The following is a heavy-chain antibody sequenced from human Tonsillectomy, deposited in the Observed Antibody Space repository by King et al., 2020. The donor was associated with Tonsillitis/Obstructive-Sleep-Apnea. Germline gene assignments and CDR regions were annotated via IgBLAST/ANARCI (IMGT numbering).Heavy chain of an antibody. CDR3: AKGADDFWSGYSGH. CDR1: GFTFSIYC. Sequence: VQLVESGGHLVQPGGSLRLSCAASGFTFSIYCMTWVRQAPGKGLEGGSCISAVDGATSYADSVKGRVTTSRDSSKSTLYLQMNSLRAEDTAEYYCAKGADDFWSGYSGHWGQGTLVTVSS. V-gene: IGHV3-23*04. CDR2: ISAVDGAT. D-gene: IGHD3-3*01. J-gene: IGHJ4*02.